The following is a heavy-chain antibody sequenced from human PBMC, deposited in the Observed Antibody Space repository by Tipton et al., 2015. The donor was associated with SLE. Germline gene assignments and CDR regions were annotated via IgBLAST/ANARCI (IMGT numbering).Heavy chain of an antibody. D-gene: IGHD3-10*01. CDR1: GGSISPHY. CDR3: ARDHLPGGYYYYMDV. J-gene: IGHJ6*03. CDR2: IYFGGST. Sequence: LRLSCTVSGGSISPHYWSWIRQPPGKGLEWIGYIYFGGSTTYNPSLKSRVTISVDTSKNQFSLKLSSVTAADTAVYYCARDHLPGGYYYYMDVWGKGTTVTVSS. V-gene: IGHV4-59*11.